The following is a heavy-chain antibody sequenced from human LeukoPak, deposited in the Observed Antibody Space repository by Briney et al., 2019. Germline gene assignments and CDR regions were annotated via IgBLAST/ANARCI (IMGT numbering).Heavy chain of an antibody. V-gene: IGHV3-23*01. J-gene: IGHJ4*02. CDR2: ISGSGGST. CDR3: ARDAPGYLDIVVVVAADSPFDY. Sequence: GGSLRLSCAASGFTFSSYAMSWVRQAPGKGLEWVSAISGSGGSTYYADSVKGRFTISRDNSKNTLYLQMNSLRAEDTAVYYCARDAPGYLDIVVVVAADSPFDYWGQGTLVTVSS. CDR1: GFTFSSYA. D-gene: IGHD2-15*01.